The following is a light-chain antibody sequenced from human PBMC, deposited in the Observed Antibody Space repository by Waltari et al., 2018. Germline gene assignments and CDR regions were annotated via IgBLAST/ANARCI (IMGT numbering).Light chain of an antibody. Sequence: QSVLTQPPSASGTPGQRVTISCSGRGSNIGNNYVYWYEQVPGTAPKLLIYRPNLRPSGVPDRFPGSKSGTSASLAISGLRSEDEADYYCATWDDAVSGYVFGTGTKVTVL. CDR1: GSNIGNNY. CDR2: RPN. CDR3: ATWDDAVSGYV. V-gene: IGLV1-47*01. J-gene: IGLJ1*01.